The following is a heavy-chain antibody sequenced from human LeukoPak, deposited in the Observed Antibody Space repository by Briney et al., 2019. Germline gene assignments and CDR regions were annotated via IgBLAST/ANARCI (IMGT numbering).Heavy chain of an antibody. CDR3: ARGWDYYDSSGYYYKYHYFDY. CDR1: GGSISSYY. CDR2: IYYSGST. V-gene: IGHV4-59*08. D-gene: IGHD3-22*01. J-gene: IGHJ4*02. Sequence: KTSETLSLTCTVSGGSISSYYWSWIRQPPGKGLEWIGYIYYSGSTNYNPSLKSRVTISVDTSKNQFSLKLSSVTAADTAVYYCARGWDYYDSSGYYYKYHYFDYWGQGTLVTVSS.